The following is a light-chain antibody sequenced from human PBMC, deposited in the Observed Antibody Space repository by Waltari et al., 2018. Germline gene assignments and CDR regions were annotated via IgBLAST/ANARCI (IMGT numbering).Light chain of an antibody. CDR2: DVH. CDR3: CSYAGRYTSV. Sequence: QSALTQPRSVSGSPGQSLTLSCTGTNSDVGADNHVSWYQQRPGQAPKLVIYDVHKRPSGVPDRFSGSKAGNTASLTISGLQADDEADYYCCSYAGRYTSVFGGGTKVTVL. CDR1: NSDVGADNH. J-gene: IGLJ2*01. V-gene: IGLV2-11*01.